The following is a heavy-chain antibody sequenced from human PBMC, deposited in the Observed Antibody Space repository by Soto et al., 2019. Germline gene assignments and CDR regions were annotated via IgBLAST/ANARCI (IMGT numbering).Heavy chain of an antibody. Sequence: EVQLVESGGDLVQPGGSLRLSRAVSGFTFSDHYMDWVRQAPGKGLEWVGRIRNIANSYTTDYAASVKGRFTISRDDSKNSLYLQMNILKTEDTAMYYCARRITGTPPADGGSWGQGTLVTVSS. V-gene: IGHV3-72*01. CDR3: ARRITGTPPADGGS. J-gene: IGHJ5*02. D-gene: IGHD1-7*01. CDR2: IRNIANSYTT. CDR1: GFTFSDHY.